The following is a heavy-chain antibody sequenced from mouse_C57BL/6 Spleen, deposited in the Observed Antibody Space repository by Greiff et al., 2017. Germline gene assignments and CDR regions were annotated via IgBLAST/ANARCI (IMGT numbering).Heavy chain of an antibody. V-gene: IGHV1-69*01. J-gene: IGHJ1*03. D-gene: IGHD1-1*01. CDR2: IDPSDSYT. CDR1: GYTFTSYW. CDR3: ASLITTVVEGYFGV. Sequence: VQLQQPGAELVMPGASVKLSCKASGYTFTSYWMHWVKQRPGQGLEWIGEIDPSDSYTNYKQKFKGKSTLTVDKSSSTAYMQLSSLTSEDSAVYYCASLITTVVEGYFGVWGTGTTVTVSS.